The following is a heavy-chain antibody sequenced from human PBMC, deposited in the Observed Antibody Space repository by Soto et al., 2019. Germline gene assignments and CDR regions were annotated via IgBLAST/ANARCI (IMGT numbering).Heavy chain of an antibody. J-gene: IGHJ4*02. CDR2: SSAYNGNT. CDR3: ARDTPVVVVAARFDY. D-gene: IGHD2-15*01. CDR1: GYTFTSYG. V-gene: IGHV1-18*01. Sequence: QVQLVQSGAEVKKPGASVKVSCKASGYTFTSYGISWVRQAPGQGLEWMGWSSAYNGNTNYAQKLQGRVTMTTDTSTSTAYMELRSLRSDDTAVYYCARDTPVVVVAARFDYWGQGTLVTVSS.